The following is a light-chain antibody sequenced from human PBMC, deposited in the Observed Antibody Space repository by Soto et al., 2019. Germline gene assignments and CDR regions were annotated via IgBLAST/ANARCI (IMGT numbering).Light chain of an antibody. V-gene: IGKV1-39*01. CDR3: QQGHNTPHT. CDR2: GAS. J-gene: IGKJ2*01. Sequence: DIEMTQSPSSLSASVGGRVTITCRASQNINMYLNWYQQKSGKAPKFLIYGASNLQSGVPSRFRGGGSGTHFTLTITSLQPEDFATYYCQQGHNTPHTFGQGTKVEIK. CDR1: QNINMY.